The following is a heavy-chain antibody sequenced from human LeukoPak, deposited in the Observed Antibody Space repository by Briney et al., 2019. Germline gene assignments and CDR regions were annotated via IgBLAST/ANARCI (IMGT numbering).Heavy chain of an antibody. CDR3: ATIITMIDDAFDI. D-gene: IGHD3-22*01. J-gene: IGHJ3*02. V-gene: IGHV1-8*01. CDR2: TNPNSGNT. CDR1: GYTFTSYD. Sequence: ASVKVSCKASGYTFTSYDINWVRQATGQGLEWMGWTNPNSGNTGYAQKFQGRVTMTEDTSTDTAYMELSSLRSEDTAVYYCATIITMIDDAFDIWGQGTMVTVSS.